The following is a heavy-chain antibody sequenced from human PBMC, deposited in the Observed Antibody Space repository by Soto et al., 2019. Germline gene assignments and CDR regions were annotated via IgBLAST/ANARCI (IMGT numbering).Heavy chain of an antibody. J-gene: IGHJ4*02. D-gene: IGHD1-1*01. CDR3: ARHFPIGNNWNFFDY. CDR2: IFYTGGT. V-gene: IGHV4-59*13. Sequence: SETLSLTCTVSDDSISSYYWGWIRQPQGKGLEWIGYIFYTGGTNYNPSLKSRVTISIDTSKNQFSLKLSSVTAADTAVYYCARHFPIGNNWNFFDYWGQGTLVTVSS. CDR1: DDSISSYY.